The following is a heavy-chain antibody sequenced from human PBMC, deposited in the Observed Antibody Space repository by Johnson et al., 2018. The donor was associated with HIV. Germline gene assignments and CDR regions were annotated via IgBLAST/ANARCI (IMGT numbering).Heavy chain of an antibody. CDR1: GFTFSRYW. CDR2: IKSDGSST. J-gene: IGHJ3*02. V-gene: IGHV3-74*02. Sequence: EVQLVESGGGLVKPGGSLRLSCAASGFTFSRYWMDWVRQAPGKGLVWVSRIKSDGSSTAYADSVKDRFTISRDNAKNSVYLQMKSLRAEDTAVYYCAKNGARGDAFDIWGQGTMVTVSS. D-gene: IGHD2-8*01. CDR3: AKNGARGDAFDI.